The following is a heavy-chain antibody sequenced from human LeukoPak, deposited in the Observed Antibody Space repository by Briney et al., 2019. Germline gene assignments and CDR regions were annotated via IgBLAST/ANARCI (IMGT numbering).Heavy chain of an antibody. CDR1: GFTFSSYA. J-gene: IGHJ4*02. Sequence: AGGSLRLSCAASGFTFSSYAMSWVRQAPGKGLEWVSAISGSGGSTYYADSVKGRFTISRDNSKNTLYLQMNSLRAEDTAVYYCAKAWGYGSGSPRSYYLDYWGQGTLVTVSS. V-gene: IGHV3-23*01. CDR2: ISGSGGST. CDR3: AKAWGYGSGSPRSYYLDY. D-gene: IGHD3-10*01.